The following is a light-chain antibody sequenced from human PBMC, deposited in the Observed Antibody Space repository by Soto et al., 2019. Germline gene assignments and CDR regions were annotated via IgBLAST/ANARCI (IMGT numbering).Light chain of an antibody. V-gene: IGKV3-15*01. CDR2: GAS. CDR3: QQYNNWPLT. CDR1: QSINSD. J-gene: IGKJ4*01. Sequence: EIVMTQSPVTLSVSPGETATLSCRASQSINSDLAWYQQKPGQAPRLLIYGASTRACGIPARLSGSGSGTEFTLTISTLQSEDFAVYYCQQYNNWPLTFGGGAKVEIK.